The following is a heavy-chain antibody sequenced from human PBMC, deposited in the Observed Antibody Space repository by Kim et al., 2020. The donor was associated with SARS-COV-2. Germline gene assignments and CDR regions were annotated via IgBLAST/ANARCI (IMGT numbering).Heavy chain of an antibody. D-gene: IGHD3-9*01. J-gene: IGHJ6*02. CDR3: ARAALRYWGAMDV. Sequence: YPGSVKGRFPTTRENAKNSLYLQMNSLGAGDTAVYYCARAALRYWGAMDVWGQGTTVTVSS. V-gene: IGHV3-13*01.